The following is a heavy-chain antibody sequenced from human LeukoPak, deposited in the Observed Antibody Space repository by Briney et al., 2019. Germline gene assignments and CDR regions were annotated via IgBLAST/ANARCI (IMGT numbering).Heavy chain of an antibody. J-gene: IGHJ3*02. V-gene: IGHV3-23*01. CDR3: AKSLFTSATGTGRAFHI. Sequence: QPGGSLRLSCTASGFTFRDLAMNWVRQAPGRGLEWVSAISASGDVTFYADSLRGRFTISRDNSKSTLYLQMNGLRAEDTAIFYCAKSLFTSATGTGRAFHIWGQGTRVTVSS. CDR2: ISASGDVT. CDR1: GFTFRDLA. D-gene: IGHD1-1*01.